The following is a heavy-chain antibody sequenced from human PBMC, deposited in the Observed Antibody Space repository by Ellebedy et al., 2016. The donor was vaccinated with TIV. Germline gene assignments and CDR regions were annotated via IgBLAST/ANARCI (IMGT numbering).Heavy chain of an antibody. CDR2: FGVSGDST. CDR1: GFTFSNYA. V-gene: IGHV3-23*01. J-gene: IGHJ4*02. D-gene: IGHD1-14*01. Sequence: PGGSLRLSCAASGFTFSNYAMSWVRQAPGKGLEWVSGFGVSGDSTYYADSVKGRFTISRDNSMNTLYLQMNSLRAEDTAIYFCARGKSGTYIHHAFDSWGRGTLVTVSS. CDR3: ARGKSGTYIHHAFDS.